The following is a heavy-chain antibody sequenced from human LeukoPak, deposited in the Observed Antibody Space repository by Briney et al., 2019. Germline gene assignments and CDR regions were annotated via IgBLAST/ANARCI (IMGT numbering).Heavy chain of an antibody. Sequence: ASVKVSCKASGYTFTSYGISWVRPAPGQGLERMGRISADNGNTYYAQTLQGRVSMTTDTSTSTAYMELTRLTSEHTDVYYCARAPGVNGTTFMDYWGQGTMVTVSS. CDR1: GYTFTSYG. J-gene: IGHJ4*02. V-gene: IGHV1-18*01. D-gene: IGHD1-20*01. CDR3: ARAPGVNGTTFMDY. CDR2: ISADNGNT.